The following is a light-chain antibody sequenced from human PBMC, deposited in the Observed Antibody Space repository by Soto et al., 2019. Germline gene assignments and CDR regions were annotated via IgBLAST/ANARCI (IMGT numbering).Light chain of an antibody. CDR1: QSVSSY. CDR3: HQRSNWPPIT. V-gene: IGKV3-11*01. Sequence: EIVLTQSPATLSLSPGERATLSCRASQSVSSYLAWYQQKPGQAPRLLIYDASNRATGIPARFSGRGSGTDFTLTIISLEPEDFAVYYCHQRSNWPPITFGQGTRREIK. CDR2: DAS. J-gene: IGKJ5*01.